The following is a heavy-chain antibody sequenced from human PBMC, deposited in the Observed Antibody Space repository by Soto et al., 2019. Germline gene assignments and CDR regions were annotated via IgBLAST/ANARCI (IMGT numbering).Heavy chain of an antibody. D-gene: IGHD1-26*01. CDR3: ARWSWTDAFDI. CDR2: IGTAGDT. J-gene: IGHJ3*02. CDR1: GFTFSSYD. V-gene: IGHV3-13*01. Sequence: PGGSLRLSCAASGFTFSSYDMHWVRQATGKGLEWVSAIGTAGDTYYPGSVKGRFTISRENAENSLYLQMNSLRAGDTAVYYCARWSWTDAFDIWGQGTMVTVSS.